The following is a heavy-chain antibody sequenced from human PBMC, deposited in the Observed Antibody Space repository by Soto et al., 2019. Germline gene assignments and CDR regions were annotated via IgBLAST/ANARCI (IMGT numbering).Heavy chain of an antibody. V-gene: IGHV3-23*01. Sequence: PVGSLRLSCTAAGCTFNTYAMCWVSQDPGKGLEWVSAISASGTSTFYTDSVKGRFTVSRDNSKNTLHLQMTSLRAEDTAVYYCAKRARENASPGVVDSWGQGTLVTVSS. J-gene: IGHJ4*02. CDR3: AKRARENASPGVVDS. CDR1: GCTFNTYA. CDR2: ISASGTST. D-gene: IGHD1-1*01.